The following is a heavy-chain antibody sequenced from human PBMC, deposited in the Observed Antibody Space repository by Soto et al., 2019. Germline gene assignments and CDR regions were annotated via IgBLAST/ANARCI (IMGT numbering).Heavy chain of an antibody. CDR3: AREGPTYYDFWSGYYANWFDP. V-gene: IGHV1-18*01. Sequence: QVQLVQSGAEVKKPGASVKVSCKASGYTFTSYGISWVRQAPGQGLEWMGWISAYNGNTNYAQKLQGRVTMTTDTSTSTAYMELRSLRSDDTAVYYCAREGPTYYDFWSGYYANWFDPWGQGNLVTVSS. CDR2: ISAYNGNT. CDR1: GYTFTSYG. J-gene: IGHJ5*02. D-gene: IGHD3-3*01.